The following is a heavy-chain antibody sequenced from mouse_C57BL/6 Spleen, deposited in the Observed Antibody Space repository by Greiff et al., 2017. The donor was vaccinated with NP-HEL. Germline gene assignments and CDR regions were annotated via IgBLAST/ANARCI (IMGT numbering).Heavy chain of an antibody. CDR3: ARGGYYGSGAMDY. V-gene: IGHV5-4*01. CDR2: ISGGGSYT. CDR1: GFTFSSYA. Sequence: EVQGVESGGGLVKPGGSLKLSCAASGFTFSSYAMSWVRQTPEKRLEWVATISGGGSYTYYPDNVKGRFTISRDNAKNNLYLQMSHLKSEDTAMYYCARGGYYGSGAMDYWGQGTSVTVSS. J-gene: IGHJ4*01. D-gene: IGHD1-1*01.